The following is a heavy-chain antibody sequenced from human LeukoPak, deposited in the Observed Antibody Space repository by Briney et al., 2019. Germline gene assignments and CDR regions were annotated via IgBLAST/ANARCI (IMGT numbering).Heavy chain of an antibody. CDR3: ARGSGWYPYTDY. CDR1: GFTFSSYS. D-gene: IGHD6-19*01. V-gene: IGHV3-21*01. Sequence: GGSLRLSCAASGFTFSSYSMNWVRQAPGKGLEWVSSISSSSSNIYDADSVKGRFTISRDNAKNSLYLQMNSLRAEDTAVYYCARGSGWYPYTDYWGQGTLVTVSS. J-gene: IGHJ4*02. CDR2: ISSSSSNI.